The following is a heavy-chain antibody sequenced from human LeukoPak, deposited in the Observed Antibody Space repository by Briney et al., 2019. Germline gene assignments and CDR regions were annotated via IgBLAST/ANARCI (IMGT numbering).Heavy chain of an antibody. CDR3: ARIAETNIYFLGY. CDR2: INGYGSNT. CDR1: GFTFSSYS. V-gene: IGHV3-74*01. Sequence: PGGSLTLSCAVSGFTFSSYSMHWVRQAPGKGLLWLSRINGYGSNTDYADSVKGRFTVSRDNAKNTLYLQMNCLRDEDTAVYYCARIAETNIYFLGYWGQGTLVTVSS. D-gene: IGHD2-21*01. J-gene: IGHJ4*02.